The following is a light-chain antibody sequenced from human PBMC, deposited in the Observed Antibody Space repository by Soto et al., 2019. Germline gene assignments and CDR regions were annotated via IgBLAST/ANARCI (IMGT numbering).Light chain of an antibody. CDR2: DAS. J-gene: IGKJ5*01. CDR3: QQRMES. V-gene: IGKV3-11*01. CDR1: QSVSSY. Sequence: EIVLTQSPATLSLSPGERATLSCRASQSVSSYLAWYQQKPGQAPRLLIYDASNSATGIPARFSGSGSGTDFTLTSSSLEPEDFAVYYCQQRMESVGQETRLEIK.